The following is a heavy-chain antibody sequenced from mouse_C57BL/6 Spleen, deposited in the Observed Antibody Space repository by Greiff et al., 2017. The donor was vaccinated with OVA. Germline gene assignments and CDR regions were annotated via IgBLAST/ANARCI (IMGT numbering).Heavy chain of an antibody. J-gene: IGHJ2*01. CDR1: GYTFTSYW. D-gene: IGHD4-1*01. CDR2: IDPSDSYT. V-gene: IGHV1-69*01. CDR3: AREETGTRRYYFDY. Sequence: QVQLKQPGAELVMPGASVKLSCKASGYTFTSYWMHWVKQRPGQGLEWIGEIDPSDSYTNYNQKFKGKSTLTVDKSSSTAYMQLSSLTSEDSAVYYCAREETGTRRYYFDYWGQGTTLTVSS.